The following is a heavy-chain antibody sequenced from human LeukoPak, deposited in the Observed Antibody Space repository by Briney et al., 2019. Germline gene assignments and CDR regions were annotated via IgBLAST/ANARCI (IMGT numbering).Heavy chain of an antibody. CDR3: ARGPRVAARPWYYYYYMDV. D-gene: IGHD6-6*01. CDR2: IHYSGSA. V-gene: IGHV4-59*12. J-gene: IGHJ6*03. Sequence: SETLSLTCTVSGGPIRTYQWSWIRQPPGKGLEWIGNIHYSGSANYNPSLKSRVIISVDTSKNQFSLKLSSVTAADTAVYYCARGPRVAARPWYYYYYMDVWGKGTTVTVSS. CDR1: GGPIRTYQ.